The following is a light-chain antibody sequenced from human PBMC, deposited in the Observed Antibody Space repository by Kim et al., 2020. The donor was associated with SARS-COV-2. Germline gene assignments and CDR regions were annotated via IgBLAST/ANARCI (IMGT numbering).Light chain of an antibody. CDR2: WAS. Sequence: DIVMTQSPDSLAVSLGERATINCKSSQSLLYGSKNNNYLAWYQQKPGQPPKLFIYWASTRESGVPDRFSGSGSGTDFTLTISSLQAEDVAVYSCQQYFTTPFTFGGGTKVDIK. CDR1: QSLLYGSKNNNY. CDR3: QQYFTTPFT. J-gene: IGKJ4*01. V-gene: IGKV4-1*01.